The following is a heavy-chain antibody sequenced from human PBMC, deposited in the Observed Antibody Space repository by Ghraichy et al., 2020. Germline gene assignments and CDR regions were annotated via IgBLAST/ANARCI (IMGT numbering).Heavy chain of an antibody. CDR3: ARDPGYCSGGRCFPDAFDI. Sequence: GGSLRLSCVASGLTFSSYRMSWVRQAPGKGLEWVSFIDSSSSYIYYADSLKGRFTVSRDNTKNSLYLQMNSLRAEDTAMYYCARDPGYCSGGRCFPDAFDIWGQGTIVTVSS. V-gene: IGHV3-21*01. CDR2: IDSSSSYI. CDR1: GLTFSSYR. J-gene: IGHJ3*02. D-gene: IGHD2-15*01.